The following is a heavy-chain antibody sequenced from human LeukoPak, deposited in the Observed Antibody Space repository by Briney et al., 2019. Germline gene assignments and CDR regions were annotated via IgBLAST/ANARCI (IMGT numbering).Heavy chain of an antibody. CDR2: INTGIGNT. V-gene: IGHV1-3*04. CDR1: GGTFSSYA. J-gene: IGHJ4*02. D-gene: IGHD6-13*01. Sequence: ASVKVSCKASGGTFSSYAISWVRQAPGQRLEWMGWINTGIGNTKYSQKFQGRLTITRDTSASTAYMELSSLRSEDTAVFYCARMSSSWYPDYWGQGTLVTVSS. CDR3: ARMSSSWYPDY.